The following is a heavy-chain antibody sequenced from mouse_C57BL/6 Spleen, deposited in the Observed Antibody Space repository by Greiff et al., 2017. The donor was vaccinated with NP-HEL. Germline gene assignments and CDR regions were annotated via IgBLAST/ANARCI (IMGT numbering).Heavy chain of an antibody. CDR2: IDPANGNT. CDR1: GFNIKNTY. V-gene: IGHV14-3*01. Sequence: EVMLVESVAELVRPGASVKLSCTASGFNIKNTYMHWVKQRPEQGLEWIGRIDPANGNTKYAPKFQGKATITADTSSNTAYLQLSSLTSEDTAIYYCARPPITTVVRPWFAYWGQGTLVTVSA. CDR3: ARPPITTVVRPWFAY. D-gene: IGHD1-1*01. J-gene: IGHJ3*01.